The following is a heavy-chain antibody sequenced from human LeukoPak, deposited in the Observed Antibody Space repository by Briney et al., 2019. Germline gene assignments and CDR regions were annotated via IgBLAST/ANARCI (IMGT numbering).Heavy chain of an antibody. CDR2: INHSGRN. V-gene: IGHV4-34*01. CDR1: GGSVRSYY. D-gene: IGHD3-3*01. J-gene: IGHJ5*02. CDR3: ARHVVDDLWSGPNWFDP. Sequence: SETLSLTCTVSGGSVRSYYWSWIRQPPGKGLEWIGEINHSGRNNYNPSLKSRVTISVDTSKNQFSLKLSSVTAADTAVYFCARHVVDDLWSGPNWFDPWGQGTLVTVSS.